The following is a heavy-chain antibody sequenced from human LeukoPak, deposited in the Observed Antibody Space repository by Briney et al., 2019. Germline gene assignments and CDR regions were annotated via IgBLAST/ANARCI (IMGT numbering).Heavy chain of an antibody. Sequence: PGGSLRLSCAASGFTFSSYGMHWVRQAPGKGLEWVAVISYDGSNKYYADSVKGRFTISRDNAKKSLYLQMNSLRAEDTAVYYCARSVRNWYYDTWFDTWGQGTLVTVSS. CDR3: ARSVRNWYYDTWFDT. D-gene: IGHD3-3*01. CDR1: GFTFSSYG. V-gene: IGHV3-30*03. J-gene: IGHJ5*02. CDR2: ISYDGSNK.